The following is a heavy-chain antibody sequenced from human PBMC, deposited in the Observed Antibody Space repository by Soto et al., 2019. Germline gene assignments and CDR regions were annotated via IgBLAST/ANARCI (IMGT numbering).Heavy chain of an antibody. CDR2: VYYTGTT. CDR1: AVSIGSYH. V-gene: IGHV4-59*01. CDR3: ETDTVLTGMFDL. D-gene: IGHD4-17*01. J-gene: IGHJ5*02. Sequence: PADTLSLPCTVSAVSIGSYHWLLLRQPPGKGLEWIASVYYTGTTNYNPSLGSRVTISIDAPENQISLKLTSVTAADTAFYYCETDTVLTGMFDLWGQGTLV.